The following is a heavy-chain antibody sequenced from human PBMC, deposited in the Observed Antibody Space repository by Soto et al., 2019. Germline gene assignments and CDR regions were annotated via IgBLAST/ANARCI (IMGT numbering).Heavy chain of an antibody. J-gene: IGHJ3*02. CDR2: INPSGGST. D-gene: IGHD2-2*01. CDR3: ARVGGSCSSTSCYVSAFDI. CDR1: GYTFTSYY. Sequence: ASVKVSCKASGYTFTSYYMHWVRQAPGQGLEWIGIINPSGGSTSYAQKFQGRVTMTRDTSTSTVYMELSSLRSEDTAVYYCARVGGSCSSTSCYVSAFDIWGQGTMVTVSS. V-gene: IGHV1-46*03.